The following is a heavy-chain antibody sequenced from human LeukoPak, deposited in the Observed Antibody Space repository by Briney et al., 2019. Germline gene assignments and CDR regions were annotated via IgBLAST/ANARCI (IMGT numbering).Heavy chain of an antibody. CDR2: ISSSSSYI. J-gene: IGHJ4*02. CDR1: GFTFSSYS. Sequence: PGGSLRLSCAASGFTFSSYSMNWVRQAPGKGLEWVSSISSSSSYIYYADSVKGRFTISRDNAKNSLYLQMNSLRAEDTAVYYCARDYSGSYSMGYWGQGTPVTVSS. D-gene: IGHD1-26*01. V-gene: IGHV3-21*01. CDR3: ARDYSGSYSMGY.